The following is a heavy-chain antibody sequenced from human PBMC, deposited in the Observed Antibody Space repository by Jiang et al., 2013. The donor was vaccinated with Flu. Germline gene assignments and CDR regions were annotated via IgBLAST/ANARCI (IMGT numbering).Heavy chain of an antibody. CDR2: IGTAGDT. CDR3: ARGVFRYDSSGYYLTDYYYYGMDV. D-gene: IGHD3-22*01. Sequence: VQLVESGGGLVQPGGSLRLSCAASGFTFSSYDMHWVRQATGKGLEWVSAIGTAGDTYYPGSVKGRFTISRENAKNSLYLQMNSLRAGDTAVYYCARGVFRYDSSGYYLTDYYYYGMDVWGQGTTVTVSS. V-gene: IGHV3-13*04. CDR1: GFTFSSYD. J-gene: IGHJ6*02.